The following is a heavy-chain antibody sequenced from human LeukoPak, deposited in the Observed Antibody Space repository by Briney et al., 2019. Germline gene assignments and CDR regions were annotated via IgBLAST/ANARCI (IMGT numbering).Heavy chain of an antibody. CDR3: AKDHSGSYDYFDY. Sequence: PGGSLRLSCAASGFTFDDYAMHWVRQAPGKGLEWVSGISWNSGSIGYADSVKGRFTISRDNAKNSLYLQMNSLRAEDMALYYCAKDHSGSYDYFDYWGQGTLVTVSS. J-gene: IGHJ4*02. CDR1: GFTFDDYA. D-gene: IGHD1-26*01. V-gene: IGHV3-9*03. CDR2: ISWNSGSI.